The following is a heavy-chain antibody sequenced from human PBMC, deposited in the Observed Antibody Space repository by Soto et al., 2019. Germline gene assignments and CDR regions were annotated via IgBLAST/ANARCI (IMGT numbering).Heavy chain of an antibody. CDR2: TYYRSKWYN. D-gene: IGHD6-19*01. CDR1: GDSVSSNSAA. CDR3: ARAPSYTSGWQFDY. Sequence: SQTLSLTCAISGDSVSSNSAAWNWIRQSPSRGLEWLGRTYYRSKWYNDYAVSVRSRITINPDTSKNQFSLHLDSVTPEDTALYYCARAPSYTSGWQFDYWGQGTVVTVSS. V-gene: IGHV6-1*01. J-gene: IGHJ4*01.